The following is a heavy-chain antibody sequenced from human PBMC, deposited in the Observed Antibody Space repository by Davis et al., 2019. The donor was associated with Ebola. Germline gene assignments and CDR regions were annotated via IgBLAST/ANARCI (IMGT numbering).Heavy chain of an antibody. V-gene: IGHV5-51*01. CDR3: ARGPGYSSSSAYYYYGMDV. CDR1: GYSFSTYW. J-gene: IGHJ6*04. Sequence: GESLKISCKGSGYSFSTYWIGWVRQMPGKGLEWMGIIYPGDSDTRYSPSFQGQVTISADKSISTAYLQWSSLKASDTAMYYCARGPGYSSSSAYYYYGMDVWGKGTTVTVSS. CDR2: IYPGDSDT. D-gene: IGHD6-6*01.